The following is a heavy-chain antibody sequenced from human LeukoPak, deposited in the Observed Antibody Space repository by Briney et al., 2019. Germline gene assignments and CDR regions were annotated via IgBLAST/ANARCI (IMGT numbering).Heavy chain of an antibody. D-gene: IGHD5-12*01. CDR3: AGGPRGYSGYDSVYFDY. CDR1: GFIFSSYA. V-gene: IGHV3-30-3*01. Sequence: GGSLRLSCAASGFIFSSYAMFWVRQAPAKGLEWVASISYDGSNKYYTDSVKGRFTISRDNAKNSLYLQMNSLRAEDTAVYYCAGGPRGYSGYDSVYFDYWGQGTLVTVSS. J-gene: IGHJ4*02. CDR2: ISYDGSNK.